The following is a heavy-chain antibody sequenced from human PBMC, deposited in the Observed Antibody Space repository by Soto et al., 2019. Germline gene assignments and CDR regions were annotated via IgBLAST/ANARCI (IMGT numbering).Heavy chain of an antibody. D-gene: IGHD4-17*01. J-gene: IGHJ4*02. CDR3: ATPRGLTTVDYFDY. CDR1: GGTFSSYA. V-gene: IGHV1-69*13. Sequence: SVKVSCKASGGTFSSYAISWVRQAPGQGLEWMGGIIPIFGTANYAQKFQGRVTITADESTSTAYMELSSLRSEDTAVYYCATPRGLTTVDYFDYWGQGTLVTVSS. CDR2: IIPIFGTA.